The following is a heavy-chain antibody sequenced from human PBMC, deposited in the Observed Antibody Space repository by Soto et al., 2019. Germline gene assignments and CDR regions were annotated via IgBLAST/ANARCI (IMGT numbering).Heavy chain of an antibody. D-gene: IGHD2-2*01. Sequence: QVQLVESGGGVVQPGRSLRLSCAASGFTFSSYGMHWVRQAPGKGLEWVALISYDGSNKYYADSVKGRFTISRDNSKNMLYLQMNSLRAEDTAVYYCAKVSVPAAIAYYYYGMDVWGQGTTVTVSS. CDR2: ISYDGSNK. CDR3: AKVSVPAAIAYYYYGMDV. CDR1: GFTFSSYG. V-gene: IGHV3-30*18. J-gene: IGHJ6*02.